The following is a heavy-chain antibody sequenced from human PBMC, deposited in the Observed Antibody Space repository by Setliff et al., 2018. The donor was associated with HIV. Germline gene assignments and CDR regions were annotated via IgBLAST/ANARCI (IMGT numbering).Heavy chain of an antibody. CDR3: AMSPYSSGLFDY. CDR1: GFTFISYG. CDR2: ISSSSRSK. V-gene: IGHV3-21*01. J-gene: IGHJ4*02. Sequence: GGSLRLSCAVSGFTFISYGMYWVRQAPGKGLEWVSSISSSSRSKYYADSVKGRFTISRDNAKNSLYLQMNSLRAEDTAVYYCAMSPYSSGLFDYWGQGTLVTVLL. D-gene: IGHD6-19*01.